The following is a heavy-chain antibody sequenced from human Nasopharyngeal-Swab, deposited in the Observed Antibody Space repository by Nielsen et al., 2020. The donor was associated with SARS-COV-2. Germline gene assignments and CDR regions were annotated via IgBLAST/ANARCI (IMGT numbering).Heavy chain of an antibody. D-gene: IGHD3-3*01. J-gene: IGHJ4*02. CDR1: GFTFSTYT. CDR2: VSYAGSNK. Sequence: GGSLRLSCAASGFTFSTYTMHWVRQAPGKGLEWVAVVSYAGSNKYCADSVKGRFTISRDNSKNSLYLQINSLRVEDTAMYYCARDTYHFWSGYRYFDSWGQGTLVTVSS. CDR3: ARDTYHFWSGYRYFDS. V-gene: IGHV3-30*04.